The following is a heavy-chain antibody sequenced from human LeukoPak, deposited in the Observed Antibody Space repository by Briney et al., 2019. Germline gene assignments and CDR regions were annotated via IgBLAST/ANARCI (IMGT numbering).Heavy chain of an antibody. CDR2: IWYNGSNK. CDR1: GFTFSSYG. CDR3: ARDAAAAGFDY. V-gene: IGHV3-33*08. D-gene: IGHD6-13*01. Sequence: PGGSLRLSCAASGFTFSSYGMHWVRQAPGKGLEWVAVIWYNGSNKYSADSVKGRFTISRDNSKNTLYLQMNSLRAEDTAVYYCARDAAAAGFDYWGQGTLVTVSS. J-gene: IGHJ4*02.